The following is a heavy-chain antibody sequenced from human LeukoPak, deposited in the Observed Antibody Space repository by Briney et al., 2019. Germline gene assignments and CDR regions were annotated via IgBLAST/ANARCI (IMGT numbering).Heavy chain of an antibody. Sequence: ASVNVSCKASVYTFTSYAMHWVRQAPGQRLEWMGWINAGNGNTNYSQKFQGRVTITRDTSASTAYMELSSLRSEDTAVYYCARGLERRPPYDYWGQGTLVTVSS. V-gene: IGHV1-3*01. J-gene: IGHJ4*02. D-gene: IGHD1-1*01. CDR2: INAGNGNT. CDR1: VYTFTSYA. CDR3: ARGLERRPPYDY.